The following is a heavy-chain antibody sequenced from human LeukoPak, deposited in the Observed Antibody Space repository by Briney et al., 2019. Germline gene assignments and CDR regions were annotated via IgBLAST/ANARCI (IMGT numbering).Heavy chain of an antibody. Sequence: ASVKVSYMASGYTVTSYVISWVRQPPGQGLAWMGWINHYKGKTNYAQKLQGRVTMTTDTSTSTAYMEVRSLRSDDTAVYYCAREVRRHRYCSSTSCKPYGMDVWGQGTTITVSS. D-gene: IGHD2-2*01. CDR1: GYTVTSYV. V-gene: IGHV1-18*01. CDR3: AREVRRHRYCSSTSCKPYGMDV. J-gene: IGHJ6*02. CDR2: INHYKGKT.